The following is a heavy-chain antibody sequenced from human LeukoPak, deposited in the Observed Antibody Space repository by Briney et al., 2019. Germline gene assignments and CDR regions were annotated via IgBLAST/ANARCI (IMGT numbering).Heavy chain of an antibody. D-gene: IGHD2-2*01. Sequence: GASVKVSCKASGGTFSSYAISWVRQAPGQGLEWMGGIIPIFGTANYAQKFQGRVTITADESTSTAYMELSSLRSEDTAVYYCARGLPAAIVWNWFDPWGQGTLVTVSS. CDR3: ARGLPAAIVWNWFDP. CDR1: GGTFSSYA. J-gene: IGHJ5*02. CDR2: IIPIFGTA. V-gene: IGHV1-69*13.